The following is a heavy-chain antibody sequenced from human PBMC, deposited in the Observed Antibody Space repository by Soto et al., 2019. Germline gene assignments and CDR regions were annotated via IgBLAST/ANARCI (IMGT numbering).Heavy chain of an antibody. D-gene: IGHD6-13*01. V-gene: IGHV3-23*01. CDR2: ISRSGGST. Sequence: GGSLRLSCAASGFTFSSYSMSWFRQPPGKGLEWVSAISRSGGSTYYAAPVKGRCTTSRDNSTNTLYLQMNSLRAEDTAVYYCAKDLQQLEYYFSMNVWGQGTTVTVS. J-gene: IGHJ6*02. CDR1: GFTFSSYS. CDR3: AKDLQQLEYYFSMNV.